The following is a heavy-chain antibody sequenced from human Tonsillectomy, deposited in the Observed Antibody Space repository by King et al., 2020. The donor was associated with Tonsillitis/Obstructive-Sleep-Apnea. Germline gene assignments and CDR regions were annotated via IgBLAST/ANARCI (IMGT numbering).Heavy chain of an antibody. CDR2: ISAYNGNT. Sequence: QLVQSGAEVKKPGASVKVSCKASGYTFTTYGISWVRQAPGQGLEWMGWISAYNGNTNYAQNLQGRVTMTTDTSTDTAYMELRSLRSDDTAVYYCARKNNWNDGDAFDIWGQGPMVTVSS. CDR1: GYTFTTYG. V-gene: IGHV1-18*01. D-gene: IGHD1-20*01. CDR3: ARKNNWNDGDAFDI. J-gene: IGHJ3*02.